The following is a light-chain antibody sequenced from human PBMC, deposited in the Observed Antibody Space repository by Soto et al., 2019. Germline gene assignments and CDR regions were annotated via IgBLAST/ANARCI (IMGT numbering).Light chain of an antibody. Sequence: QSALTQPASVSGSPGQSITISCTGTSSVVGGYNYVSWYQQHPGKAPKLMIYDVSNRPSGVSNRFSGPKSGNTASLTISGLQAEDEADYYCSSYTSSSVYVFGTGTKVTVL. CDR1: SSVVGGYNY. CDR2: DVS. V-gene: IGLV2-14*01. CDR3: SSYTSSSVYV. J-gene: IGLJ1*01.